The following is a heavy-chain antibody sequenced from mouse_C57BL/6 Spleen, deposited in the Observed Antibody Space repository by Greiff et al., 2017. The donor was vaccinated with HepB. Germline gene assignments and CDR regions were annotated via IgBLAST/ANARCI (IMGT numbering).Heavy chain of an antibody. Sequence: VQLQQSGAELVRPGASVKLSCTASGFNIKDYYMHWVKQRPEQGLEWIGRIDPEDGDTEYAPKFQGKATMTAETSSNTAYLQLSSVTSEDTAVYYCTYDGYSAWFAYWGQGTLVTVSA. CDR1: GFNIKDYY. D-gene: IGHD2-3*01. J-gene: IGHJ3*01. CDR3: TYDGYSAWFAY. CDR2: IDPEDGDT. V-gene: IGHV14-1*01.